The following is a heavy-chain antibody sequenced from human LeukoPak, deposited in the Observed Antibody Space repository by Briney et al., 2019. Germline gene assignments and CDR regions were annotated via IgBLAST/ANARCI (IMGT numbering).Heavy chain of an antibody. CDR2: IWYDGSNK. CDR3: ARTRGTYYFDY. V-gene: IGHV3-33*01. Sequence: GRSLRLSCAASGFTFSGYGMHWVRQAPGKGLEWVAVIWYDGSNKYYADSVKGRFTISRDNPKNTLYLQMNSLRAEDTAVYYCARTRGTYYFDYWGQGALDRLL. CDR1: GFTFSGYG. J-gene: IGHJ4*02.